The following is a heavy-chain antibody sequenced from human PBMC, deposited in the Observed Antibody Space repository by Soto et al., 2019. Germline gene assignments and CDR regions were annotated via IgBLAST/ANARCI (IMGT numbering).Heavy chain of an antibody. V-gene: IGHV4-30-4*01. CDR1: GGSISSGDYC. CDR3: ARASPVVTDV. Sequence: QVQLQESGPGLVKPSQTLSLTCTVSGGSISSGDYCWSWIRQPPGKGLEGIGYIYYSGSTYYNPSLKSRFTISVDTSKSQFSMKLSAVTAADTAVYYFARASPVVTDVWGQGTTVTVSS. J-gene: IGHJ6*02. CDR2: IYYSGST. D-gene: IGHD5-18*01.